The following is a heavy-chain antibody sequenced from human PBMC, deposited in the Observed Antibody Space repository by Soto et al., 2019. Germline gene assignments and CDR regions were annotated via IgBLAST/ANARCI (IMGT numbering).Heavy chain of an antibody. CDR3: AGIGEDVYYGMDG. V-gene: IGHV4-4*07. D-gene: IGHD2-21*01. Sequence: QVQLQESGPGLVKPSETLSLTCSVSGGSMRSYYWNWLRQPAGKGLEWIGRIYSRGDTNYNPSVKSRVTMSVDTSKNEFSLRLNSVTAADTAVYYCAGIGEDVYYGMDGWGQGTTVTVSS. J-gene: IGHJ6*02. CDR2: IYSRGDT. CDR1: GGSMRSYY.